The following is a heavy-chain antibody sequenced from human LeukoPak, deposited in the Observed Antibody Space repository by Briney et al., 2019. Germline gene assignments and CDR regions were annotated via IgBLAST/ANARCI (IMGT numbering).Heavy chain of an antibody. D-gene: IGHD3-22*01. V-gene: IGHV4-59*08. J-gene: IGHJ4*02. CDR2: IYYSGST. Sequence: SETLSLTCTVSGGSISSYYWSWIRQPPGKGLEWIGYIYYSGSTNYNPSLKSRVTISVDTSKNQFSLKLSSVTAADTAVYYCARLPYYYDSSGYRDYWGQGTLVTASS. CDR1: GGSISSYY. CDR3: ARLPYYYDSSGYRDY.